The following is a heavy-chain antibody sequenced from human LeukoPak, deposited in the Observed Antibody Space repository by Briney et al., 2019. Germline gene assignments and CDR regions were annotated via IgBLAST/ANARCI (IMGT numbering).Heavy chain of an antibody. CDR2: IYYGGST. D-gene: IGHD3-22*01. CDR3: ARGSDSSGYYFPDY. J-gene: IGHJ4*02. Sequence: PSETLSLTCTVSGGSISSYYWSWIRQPPGKGLEWIGYIYYGGSTNYNPSLKSRVTMSVDTSKNQFSLKLTSVTAADTAVYYCARGSDSSGYYFPDYWGQGTLVTVSS. CDR1: GGSISSYY. V-gene: IGHV4-59*12.